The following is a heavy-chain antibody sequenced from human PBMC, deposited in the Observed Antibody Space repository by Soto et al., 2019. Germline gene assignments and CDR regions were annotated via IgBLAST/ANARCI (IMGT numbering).Heavy chain of an antibody. V-gene: IGHV1-18*01. Sequence: ASVKVSCKASGYTFTTHGISWVRPVPGQGLEWMGWVRGDNGHTNYAQSLQGRVTMTTDTSTNTAYMELRSLRAEDTALYYCAKGLYSRSWYWPAQHWGQGTLVTAPQ. CDR1: GYTFTTHG. J-gene: IGHJ1*01. D-gene: IGHD6-13*01. CDR3: AKGLYSRSWYWPAQH. CDR2: VRGDNGHT.